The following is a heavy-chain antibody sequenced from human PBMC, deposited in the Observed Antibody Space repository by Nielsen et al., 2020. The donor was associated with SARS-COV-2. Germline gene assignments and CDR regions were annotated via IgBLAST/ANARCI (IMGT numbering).Heavy chain of an antibody. J-gene: IGHJ6*02. CDR2: ISGSGDST. CDR1: GFPFSTYA. Sequence: GESLKISCAASGFPFSTYAMSWVRQAPGKGLEWVSMISGSGDSTNYADSVRGRFTISRDNSKNTLYLQMNSLRAEDTAVYYCAKDKYQLLNYGMDVWGQGTTVTVSS. D-gene: IGHD2-2*01. V-gene: IGHV3-23*01. CDR3: AKDKYQLLNYGMDV.